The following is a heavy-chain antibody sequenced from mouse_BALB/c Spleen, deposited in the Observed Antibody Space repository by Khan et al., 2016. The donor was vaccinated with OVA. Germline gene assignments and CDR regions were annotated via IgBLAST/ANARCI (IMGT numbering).Heavy chain of an antibody. D-gene: IGHD4-1*01. CDR2: ISSGGDYT. J-gene: IGHJ3*01. V-gene: IGHV5-6*02. CDR3: ASHLTGSFAY. Sequence: DVKLVESGGDLVKPGGSLKLSCAASGFTFSSYSMSWVRQTPDKRLEWVASISSGGDYTYYPDIVKGRFTISRDNAKNTLYLEMSSLKSEDTAMYYCASHLTGSFAYGGQGTLVTVSA. CDR1: GFTFSSYS.